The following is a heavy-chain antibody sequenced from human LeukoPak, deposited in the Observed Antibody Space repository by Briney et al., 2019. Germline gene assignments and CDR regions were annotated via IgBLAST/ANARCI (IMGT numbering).Heavy chain of an antibody. CDR1: GFTFSNYD. CDR2: IGTAGNT. D-gene: IGHD6-19*01. J-gene: IGHJ4*02. CDR3: ARSKSYSSGWTDFDY. Sequence: SLRLSCAASGFTFSNYDMHWVRQAPGKGLEWVSVIGTAGNTYYLGSVKGRFTISRENARNSLFLQMNSLSAGDTAIYYCARSKSYSSGWTDFDYWGQGTLVTVSS. V-gene: IGHV3-13*01.